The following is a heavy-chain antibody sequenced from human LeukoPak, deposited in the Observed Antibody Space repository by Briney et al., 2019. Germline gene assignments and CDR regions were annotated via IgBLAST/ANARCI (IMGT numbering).Heavy chain of an antibody. Sequence: SVKVSCKASGGTFSSYAISWVRQAPGQGLEWMGGIIPIFGTANYAQKFQGRVTITADESTSTAYMELSSLRSEDTAVYYCASYCGGDCGTRGYYFDYWGQGTLVTVSS. D-gene: IGHD2-21*02. CDR2: IIPIFGTA. V-gene: IGHV1-69*13. CDR1: GGTFSSYA. CDR3: ASYCGGDCGTRGYYFDY. J-gene: IGHJ4*02.